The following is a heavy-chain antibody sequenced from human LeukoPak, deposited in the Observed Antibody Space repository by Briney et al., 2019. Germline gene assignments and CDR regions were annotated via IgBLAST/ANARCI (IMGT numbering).Heavy chain of an antibody. D-gene: IGHD5-18*01. CDR2: IYPRDGST. Sequence: ASVKVSCKASGYTFTSNYIHWVRQAPGQGLEWMGMIYPRDGSTSYAQKFQGRVTVTRDTSTSTVYMELSSLRSEDTAVYYCARAPDLVDTAMADDAFDIWGQGTMVTVSS. V-gene: IGHV1-46*01. CDR1: GYTFTSNY. J-gene: IGHJ3*02. CDR3: ARAPDLVDTAMADDAFDI.